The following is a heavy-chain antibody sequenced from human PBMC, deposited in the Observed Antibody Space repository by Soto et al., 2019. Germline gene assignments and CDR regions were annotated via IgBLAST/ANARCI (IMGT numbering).Heavy chain of an antibody. V-gene: IGHV4-30-4*01. CDR2: ISYTGST. CDR3: AREPSSGGYCPGACFDN. D-gene: IGHD2-21*01. Sequence: QVQLQESGPGLVKPSQTLSLTCTVSGGSISSGDYYWSWIRQPPGKGLECICYISYTGSTYYNPARKSRVTMTVDTSKNQFSRKVGGVTAAYTSVYYCAREPSSGGYCPGACFDNVGQGTQVTVSS. J-gene: IGHJ4*02. CDR1: GGSISSGDYY.